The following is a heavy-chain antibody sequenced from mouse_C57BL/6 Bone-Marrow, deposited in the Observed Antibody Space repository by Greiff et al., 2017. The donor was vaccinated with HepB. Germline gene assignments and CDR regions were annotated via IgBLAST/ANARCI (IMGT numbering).Heavy chain of an antibody. CDR2: INPSSGYT. Sequence: QVQLQQSGAELARPGASVKMSCKASGYTFTSYTMHWVKQRPGQGLEWIGYINPSSGYTKYNQKFKDKATLTADKSSSTAYMQLSSLTSEDSAVYYCARRMGGITTVGRYFDVWGTGTTVTVSS. V-gene: IGHV1-4*01. D-gene: IGHD1-1*01. CDR1: GYTFTSYT. CDR3: ARRMGGITTVGRYFDV. J-gene: IGHJ1*03.